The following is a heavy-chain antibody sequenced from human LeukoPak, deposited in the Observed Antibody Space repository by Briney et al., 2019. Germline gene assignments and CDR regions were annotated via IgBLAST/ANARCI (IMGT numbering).Heavy chain of an antibody. Sequence: GGSLRLSCAASGFTFSSYAMSWVRRAPGKGLEWVSGVSGGGGSTYYADSAKGRFTISRDNSKNTLYLQMNSLRAEDTAVYYCAKGSGQIQLWSNFDSWGQGTLVTVSS. D-gene: IGHD5-18*01. V-gene: IGHV3-23*01. CDR1: GFTFSSYA. J-gene: IGHJ4*02. CDR2: VSGGGGST. CDR3: AKGSGQIQLWSNFDS.